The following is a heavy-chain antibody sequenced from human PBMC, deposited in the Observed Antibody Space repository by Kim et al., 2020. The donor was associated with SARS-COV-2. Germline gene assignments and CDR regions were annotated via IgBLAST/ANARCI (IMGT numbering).Heavy chain of an antibody. CDR2: MNPNSGNT. J-gene: IGHJ6*03. Sequence: ASVKVSCKASGYTFTSYDINWVRQATGQGLEWMGWMNPNSGNTGYAQKFQGRVTMTRNTSISTAYMELSSLRSEDTAVYYCARRYRGSYSLIYYYCYMDVGGTGTTVTVSS. CDR3: ARRYRGSYSLIYYYCYMDV. D-gene: IGHD1-26*01. V-gene: IGHV1-8*01. CDR1: GYTFTSYD.